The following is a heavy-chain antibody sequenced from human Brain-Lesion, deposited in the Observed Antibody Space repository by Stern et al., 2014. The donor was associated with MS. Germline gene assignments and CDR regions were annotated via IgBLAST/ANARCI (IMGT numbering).Heavy chain of an antibody. D-gene: IGHD2-2*01. CDR3: ARGRVVPGFQYYATDV. CDR2: IFNSGST. CDR1: GGSISSGGYY. J-gene: IGHJ6*02. V-gene: IGHV4-61*02. Sequence: QVQLQESGPGLVKPSQTLSLSCTVSGGSISSGGYYWSWIRQPAGKGLEWIGRIFNSGSTSYTPSPKSRVTISIDTSKTQFSLRLNSMTAADTAVYYCARGRVVPGFQYYATDVWGQGTTVIVSS.